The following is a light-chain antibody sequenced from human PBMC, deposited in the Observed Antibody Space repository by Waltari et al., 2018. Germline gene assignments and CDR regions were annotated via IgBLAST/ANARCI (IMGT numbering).Light chain of an antibody. J-gene: IGKJ3*01. V-gene: IGKV1-17*01. CDR3: LQHNSYPFT. CDR2: AAS. Sequence: DIQMTQSPSSLSASVGDTVTITCRASQGISSSLNWFQQKPGKAPKLLIYAASNLKTGVPSRFSGSGSWTEFTLTISSLQPEDFATYYCLQHNSYPFTFGPGTKLDIK. CDR1: QGISSS.